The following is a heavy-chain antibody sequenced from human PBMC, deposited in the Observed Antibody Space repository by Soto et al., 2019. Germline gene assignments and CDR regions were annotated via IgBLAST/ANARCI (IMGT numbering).Heavy chain of an antibody. V-gene: IGHV3-53*02. CDR3: ARGYCTNGVCWGGFYFDY. CDR1: GFTVSSNY. D-gene: IGHD2-8*01. J-gene: IGHJ4*02. CDR2: IYSGGST. Sequence: EVQLVETGGGLIQPGGSLRLSCAASGFTVSSNYMSWVRQAPGKGLEWVSVIYSGGSTYYADSVKGRFTISRDNSKNTLYLKMSSLRAEDTAVYYCARGYCTNGVCWGGFYFDYWGQGTLVTVFS.